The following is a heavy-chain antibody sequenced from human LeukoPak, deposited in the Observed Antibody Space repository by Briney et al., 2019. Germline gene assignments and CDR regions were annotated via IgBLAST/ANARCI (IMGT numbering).Heavy chain of an antibody. Sequence: SETLSLTCAVYGGSFSGYYWSWIRQPPGKGLEWIGEINHSGSTNYNPSLKSRVTISVDTSKNQFSLKLSCVTAADTAVYYCARGVPRGVAAAGGKHIDYWGQGTLVTVSS. D-gene: IGHD6-13*01. V-gene: IGHV4-34*01. J-gene: IGHJ4*02. CDR3: ARGVPRGVAAAGGKHIDY. CDR2: INHSGST. CDR1: GGSFSGYY.